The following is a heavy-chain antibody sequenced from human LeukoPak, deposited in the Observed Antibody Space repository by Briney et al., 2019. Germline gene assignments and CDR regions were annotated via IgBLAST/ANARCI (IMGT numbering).Heavy chain of an antibody. CDR1: GYTFTSYG. J-gene: IGHJ6*03. CDR3: ARGYYDILTGYSDYYYYYYMDV. V-gene: IGHV1-2*02. D-gene: IGHD3-9*01. CDR2: INPNSGGT. Sequence: ASVKVSCKASGYTFTSYGISWVRQAPGQGLEWMGWINPNSGGTNYAQKFQGRVTMTRDTSISTAYMELSRLRSDDTAVYYCARGYYDILTGYSDYYYYYYMDVWGKGTTVTISS.